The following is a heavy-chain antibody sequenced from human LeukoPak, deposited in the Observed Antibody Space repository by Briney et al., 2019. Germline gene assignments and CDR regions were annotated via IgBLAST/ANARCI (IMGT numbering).Heavy chain of an antibody. CDR1: GFTFSDYY. D-gene: IGHD2-15*01. J-gene: IGHJ6*03. V-gene: IGHV3-11*01. CDR3: ARGTRYSSGYYYMDV. CDR2: MSSTGKTI. Sequence: GGSLRLSCAASGFTFSDYYMTWIRQAPGKGLEWISYMSSTGKTIFYADSVKGRFTISRDNAKNSLYLQMNSLRVDDTAVYYCARGTRYSSGYYYMDVWGRGTTGTVSS.